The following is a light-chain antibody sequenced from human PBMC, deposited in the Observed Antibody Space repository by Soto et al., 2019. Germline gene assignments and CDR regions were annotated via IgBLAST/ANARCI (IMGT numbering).Light chain of an antibody. V-gene: IGKV3-15*01. CDR2: GAS. CDR3: QHYNVWPYT. CDR1: QSVSSH. J-gene: IGKJ2*01. Sequence: ELVLTQSPATLSVSPGQTATLSCRARQSVSSHLAWYQQTPGQAPRLLIYGASTRATGVPPRFSGSGSETDFTLTITSLQAEDFAVYYCQHYNVWPYTFGQGTKVEI.